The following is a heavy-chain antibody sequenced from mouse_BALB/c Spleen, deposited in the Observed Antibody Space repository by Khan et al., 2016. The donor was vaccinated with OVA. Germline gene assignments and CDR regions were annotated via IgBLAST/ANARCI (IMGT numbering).Heavy chain of an antibody. CDR2: LWAGGSK. Sequence: QVQPKESGPGLVAPSQSLSITCTVSGFSLTDYAVSWIRQPPGKGLEWLGVLWAGGSKYYNSALKSRLSISKDNSKSQVFLKMNSLQTDDTAMYYCAKDPPYYAMDYWGQGTSVTVSS. J-gene: IGHJ4*01. CDR1: GFSLTDYA. CDR3: AKDPPYYAMDY. V-gene: IGHV2-6-5*01.